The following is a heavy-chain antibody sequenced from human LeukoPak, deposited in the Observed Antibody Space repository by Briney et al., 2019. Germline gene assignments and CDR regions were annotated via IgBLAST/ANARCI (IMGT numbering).Heavy chain of an antibody. Sequence: GGSLRLSCAASGFTFSTYAMSWVRQAPGKGLEWVSAFSGSGGTTYYADSVKGRFTISKDNSKNTLYLQMNSLRAEDTAVYYCAKGYCTNGVCYFDYWGQGTLVTVSS. CDR1: GFTFSTYA. D-gene: IGHD2-8*01. CDR2: FSGSGGTT. V-gene: IGHV3-23*01. CDR3: AKGYCTNGVCYFDY. J-gene: IGHJ4*02.